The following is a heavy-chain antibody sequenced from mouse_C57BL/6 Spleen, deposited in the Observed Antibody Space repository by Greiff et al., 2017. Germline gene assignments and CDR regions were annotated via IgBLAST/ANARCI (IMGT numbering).Heavy chain of an antibody. CDR3: ARGEGKGCYALDY. Sequence: QVQLQQSGAELVKPGASVKLSCKASGYTFTSYWMHWVKQRPGQGLEWIGMIHPNSGSTNYNEKFKSKATLTVDKSSSTAYMQLSSLTSEDSAVYYCARGEGKGCYALDYWGQGTSVTVSS. D-gene: IGHD1-3*01. CDR2: IHPNSGST. CDR1: GYTFTSYW. V-gene: IGHV1-64*01. J-gene: IGHJ4*01.